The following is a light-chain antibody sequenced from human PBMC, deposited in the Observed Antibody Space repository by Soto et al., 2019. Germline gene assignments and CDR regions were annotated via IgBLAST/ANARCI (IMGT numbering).Light chain of an antibody. CDR3: SSYAGSPVL. V-gene: IGLV2-8*01. J-gene: IGLJ2*01. CDR2: EVS. CDR1: SSDVGGYNY. Sequence: QSALTQPPSASGSAGQSVIISCTGTSSDVGGYNYVSWYQQHPGNAPKLIIYEVSKRPSGVPDRFSGSKSGNTASLTVSGLQAEDEADYYCSSYAGSPVLFGGGTKVTVL.